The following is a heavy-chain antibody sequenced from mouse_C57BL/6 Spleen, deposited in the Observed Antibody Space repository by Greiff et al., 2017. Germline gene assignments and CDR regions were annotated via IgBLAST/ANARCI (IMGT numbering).Heavy chain of an antibody. CDR2: IDPSDSYT. CDR3: AILITTVVAYYFDY. V-gene: IGHV1-69*01. J-gene: IGHJ2*01. Sequence: QVQLQQPGAELVMPGASVKLSCKASGYTFTSYWMHWVKQRPGQGLEWIGAIDPSDSYTHYNQKFKGKSTLTVDKSSSTAYMQLSSLTSEDSAVYYCAILITTVVAYYFDYWGQGTTLTVSS. CDR1: GYTFTSYW. D-gene: IGHD1-1*01.